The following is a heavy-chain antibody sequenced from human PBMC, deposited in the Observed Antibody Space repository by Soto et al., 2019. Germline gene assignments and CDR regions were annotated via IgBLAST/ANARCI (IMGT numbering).Heavy chain of an antibody. Sequence: EVQLVESGGGLVQPGGSLRLSCATSGFILSDCAMNWVRQAPGKGLEWVSYISSSSSVIDYADSVKGRFTVSRDNARNAPYLQMNSLRAEDTAVYYCARDLSWGSNWYYYMDVWGKGTTGTVSS. CDR2: ISSSSSVI. CDR3: ARDLSWGSNWYYYMDV. D-gene: IGHD7-27*01. J-gene: IGHJ6*03. CDR1: GFILSDCA. V-gene: IGHV3-48*04.